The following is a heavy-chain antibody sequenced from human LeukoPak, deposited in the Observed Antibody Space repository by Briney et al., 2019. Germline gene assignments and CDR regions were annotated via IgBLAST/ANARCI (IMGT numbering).Heavy chain of an antibody. CDR3: ASFKVYAILNY. V-gene: IGHV1-18*01. CDR1: GHTFTSYG. J-gene: IGHJ4*02. Sequence: ASVKVSCKASGHTFTSYGISWVRQAPGQGLEWMGWISAYNGNTNYAQKLQGRVTMTTDTSTSTAYMELRSLRSDDTAVYYCASFKVYAILNYWGQGTLVTVSS. CDR2: ISAYNGNT. D-gene: IGHD2-8*01.